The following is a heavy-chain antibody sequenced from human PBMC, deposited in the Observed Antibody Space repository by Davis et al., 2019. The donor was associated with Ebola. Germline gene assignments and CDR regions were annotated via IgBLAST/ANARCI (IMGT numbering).Heavy chain of an antibody. V-gene: IGHV4-34*01. D-gene: IGHD6-6*01. Sequence: ESLKISCAASGFTFSNAWMSWIRQPPGKGLEWIGEINHSGSTNYNPSLKSRVTISVDTSKTQFSLEVSSVTAADTAVYYCARSIAARHHFDYWGQGTLVTVSS. CDR1: GFTFSNAW. CDR3: ARSIAARHHFDY. J-gene: IGHJ4*02. CDR2: INHSGST.